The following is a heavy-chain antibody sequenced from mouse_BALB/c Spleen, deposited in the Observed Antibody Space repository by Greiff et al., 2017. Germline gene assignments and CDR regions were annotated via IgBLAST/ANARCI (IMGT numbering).Heavy chain of an antibody. CDR1: GFTFSDYY. V-gene: IGHV5-4*02. J-gene: IGHJ4*01. CDR2: ISDGGSYT. CDR3: ARDRRGPYYYGSSWDYAMDY. Sequence: EVMLVESGGGLVKPGGSLKLSCAASGFTFSDYYMYWVRQTPEKRLEWVATISDGGSYTYYPDSVKGRFTISRDNAKNNLYLQMSSLKSEDTAMYYCARDRRGPYYYGSSWDYAMDYWGQGTSVTVSS. D-gene: IGHD1-1*01.